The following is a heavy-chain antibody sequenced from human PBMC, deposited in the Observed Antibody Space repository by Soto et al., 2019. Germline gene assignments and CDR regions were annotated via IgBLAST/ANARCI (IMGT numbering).Heavy chain of an antibody. J-gene: IGHJ5*02. Sequence: SETMSLTGSVSGGSVSNYYWSWVRQPPGKRLEWIGYIYYTGTHDYNPSRRGRATISVDTSKDQFSLKLTSVTAADTAVYYCARDRDGPSRGLPSFDPWGQGSLVTVSS. CDR1: GGSVSNYY. V-gene: IGHV4-59*02. CDR3: ARDRDGPSRGLPSFDP. CDR2: IYYTGTH. D-gene: IGHD3-22*01.